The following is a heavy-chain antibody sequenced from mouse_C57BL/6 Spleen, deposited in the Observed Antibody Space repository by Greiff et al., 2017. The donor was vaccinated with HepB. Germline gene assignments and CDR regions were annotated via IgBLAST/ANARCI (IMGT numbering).Heavy chain of an antibody. Sequence: EVQLQESGGGLVQPGGSMKLSRVASGFTFSNYWMNWVRQSPEKGLEWVAQIRLKSDNYATHYAESVKGRFTISRDDSKSSVYLQMNNLRAEDTGIYYCTGFDYAWYFDVWGTGTTVTVSS. CDR3: TGFDYAWYFDV. D-gene: IGHD2-4*01. CDR2: IRLKSDNYAT. J-gene: IGHJ1*03. V-gene: IGHV6-3*01. CDR1: GFTFSNYW.